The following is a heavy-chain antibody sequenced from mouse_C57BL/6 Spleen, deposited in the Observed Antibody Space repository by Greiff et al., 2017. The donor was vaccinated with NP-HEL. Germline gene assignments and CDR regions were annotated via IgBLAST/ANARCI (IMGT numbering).Heavy chain of an antibody. CDR3: ARGLSVDY. CDR2: ISYDGSN. Sequence: VQLQQSGPGLVKPSQSLSLTCSVTGYSITSGYYWNWIRQFPGNKLEWMGYISYDGSNNYNPSLKNRISITRDTSKNQFFLKLNSVTTEDTATYYCARGLSVDYWGQGTTLTVSS. CDR1: GYSITSGYY. V-gene: IGHV3-6*01. D-gene: IGHD1-2*01. J-gene: IGHJ2*01.